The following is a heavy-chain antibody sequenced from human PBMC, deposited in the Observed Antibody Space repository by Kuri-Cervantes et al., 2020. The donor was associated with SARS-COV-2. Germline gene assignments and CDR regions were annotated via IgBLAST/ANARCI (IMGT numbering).Heavy chain of an antibody. Sequence: SETLSLTCTVSGGSISSHYWSWIRQPPGKGLEWIGYIYYSGSTNYNPSLKSRVTISVDTSKNQFSLKLSSVTAADTAVYYCARRPPLIRFSYWYFDLWGRGTLVTVSS. J-gene: IGHJ2*01. CDR1: GGSISSHY. CDR2: IYYSGST. D-gene: IGHD3-3*01. V-gene: IGHV4-59*11. CDR3: ARRPPLIRFSYWYFDL.